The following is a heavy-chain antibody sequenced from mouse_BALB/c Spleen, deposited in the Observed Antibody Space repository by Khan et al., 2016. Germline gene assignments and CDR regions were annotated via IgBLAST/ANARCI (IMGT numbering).Heavy chain of an antibody. D-gene: IGHD2-2*01. CDR2: INPGSGGS. CDR3: ARSDGYDVGYAY. Sequence: QVQLKQSGAELVRPGTSVTVSCKASGYAFTNYLIEWVKQRPGQGLEWIGVINPGSGGSNYNEKFKGKATLTADKSSSTSYMQRSSLTSDDSAVYFCARSDGYDVGYAYWGQGTLVTVSA. CDR1: GYAFTNYL. J-gene: IGHJ3*01. V-gene: IGHV1-54*01.